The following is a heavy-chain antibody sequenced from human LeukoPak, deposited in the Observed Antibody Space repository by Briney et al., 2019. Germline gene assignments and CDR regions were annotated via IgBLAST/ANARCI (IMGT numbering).Heavy chain of an antibody. J-gene: IGHJ4*02. CDR1: GLIFSNYG. D-gene: IGHD6-19*01. V-gene: IGHV3-30*02. Sequence: GGSLRLSCAASGLIFSNYGMHWLREPPGKGLEWVTFIQYEGISKYYADSVKGRFTISRDNSKNTLYLQMNSLRPEDTTVYYCVEEAGSVAGRFDHWGQGNMVTVSS. CDR3: VEEAGSVAGRFDH. CDR2: IQYEGISK.